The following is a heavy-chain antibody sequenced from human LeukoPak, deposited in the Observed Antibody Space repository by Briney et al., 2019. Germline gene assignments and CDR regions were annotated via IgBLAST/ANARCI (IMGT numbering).Heavy chain of an antibody. CDR3: ARGKYSSSPNDY. V-gene: IGHV4-34*09. CDR1: GGSFSGYY. J-gene: IGHJ4*02. CDR2: IYYSGST. Sequence: SETLSLTCAVYGGSFSGYYWSWIRQPPGKGLEWIGYIYYSGSTYYNPSLKSRVTISVDTSKNQFSLKLSSVTAADTAVYYCARGKYSSSPNDYWGQGTLVTVSS. D-gene: IGHD6-6*01.